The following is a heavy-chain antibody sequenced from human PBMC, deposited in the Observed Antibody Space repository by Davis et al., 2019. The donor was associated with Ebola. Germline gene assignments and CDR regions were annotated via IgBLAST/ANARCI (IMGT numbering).Heavy chain of an antibody. CDR3: ARGVSYYYDSSGYYSHFDY. V-gene: IGHV4-59*01. CDR2: IYYSGST. J-gene: IGHJ4*02. Sequence: PSETLSLTCTVSGGSISSYYWSWIRQPPGKGLEWIGYIYYSGSTNYNPSLKSRVTISVDTSKNQFSLKLSSVTAADTAVYYCARGVSYYYDSSGYYSHFDYWGQGTLVTVSS. CDR1: GGSISSYY. D-gene: IGHD3-22*01.